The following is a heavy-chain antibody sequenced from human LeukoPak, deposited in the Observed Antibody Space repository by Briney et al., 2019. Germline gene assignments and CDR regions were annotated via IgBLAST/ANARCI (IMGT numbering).Heavy chain of an antibody. CDR1: GYTFTGYY. Sequence: ASVKVSCKASGYTFTGYYMHWVRQAPGQGLEWMGRINPNSGGTNYAQKFQGRVTMTRDTSIITAYMELSRLRSDDTAVYYCARSRPASDIVVVVAATRWFDPWGQGTLVTVSS. J-gene: IGHJ5*02. CDR3: ARSRPASDIVVVVAATRWFDP. D-gene: IGHD2-15*01. V-gene: IGHV1-2*06. CDR2: INPNSGGT.